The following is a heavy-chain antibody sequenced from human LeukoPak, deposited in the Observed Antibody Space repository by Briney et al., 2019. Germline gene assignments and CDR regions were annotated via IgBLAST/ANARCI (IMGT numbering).Heavy chain of an antibody. J-gene: IGHJ4*02. D-gene: IGHD3-22*01. Sequence: SETLSLTCAVYGGSFSGYYWSWIRQPPGKGLEWIGEIDHSGSTNYNPSLKSRVTISVDTSKNQFSLKLSSVTAADTAVYYCARVQKDYDSSGYSDYWGQGTLVTVSS. CDR1: GGSFSGYY. V-gene: IGHV4-34*01. CDR2: IDHSGST. CDR3: ARVQKDYDSSGYSDY.